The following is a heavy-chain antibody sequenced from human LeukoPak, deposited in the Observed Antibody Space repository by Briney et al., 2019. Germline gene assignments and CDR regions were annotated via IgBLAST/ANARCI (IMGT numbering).Heavy chain of an antibody. D-gene: IGHD1-26*01. CDR2: ISGSGGST. CDR3: AGVGATSDDAFDI. V-gene: IGHV3-23*01. CDR1: GLTFSSYA. Sequence: GGSLRLSCAASGLTFSSYAMSWVRQAPGKGLEWVSAISGSGGSTYYADSVKGRFTISRDNSKDTLYLQMNSLRAEDTAVYYCAGVGATSDDAFDIWGQGTMVTVSS. J-gene: IGHJ3*02.